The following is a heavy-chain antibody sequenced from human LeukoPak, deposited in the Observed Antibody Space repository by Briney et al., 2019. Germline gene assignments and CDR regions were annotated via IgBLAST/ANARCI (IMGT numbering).Heavy chain of an antibody. CDR3: ARAIPYYYYGSGSYYTYYFDY. J-gene: IGHJ4*02. CDR2: INHSGST. Sequence: SETLSLTCAVYGGSFSGYYWSWIRQPPGKGLEWMGEINHSGSTNYNPSHKSRVTISVDTSKNQFSLKLSSVTAADTAVYYCARAIPYYYYGSGSYYTYYFDYWGQGTLVTVSS. D-gene: IGHD3-10*01. V-gene: IGHV4-34*01. CDR1: GGSFSGYY.